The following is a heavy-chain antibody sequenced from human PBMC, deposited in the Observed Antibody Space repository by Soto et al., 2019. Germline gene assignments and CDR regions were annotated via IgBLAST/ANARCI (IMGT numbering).Heavy chain of an antibody. CDR1: GGSISSGGYS. Sequence: QLQLQESGSGLVKPSQTLSLTCAVSGGSISSGGYSWSWIRQPPGKGLEWIGYIYHGGYTYYNPSLKSRVTISVERSKNQFSLKLSSVTAADTAVYYCARAHYGDYGYGMDVWGQGTTVTVSS. V-gene: IGHV4-30-2*01. CDR2: IYHGGYT. CDR3: ARAHYGDYGYGMDV. D-gene: IGHD4-17*01. J-gene: IGHJ6*02.